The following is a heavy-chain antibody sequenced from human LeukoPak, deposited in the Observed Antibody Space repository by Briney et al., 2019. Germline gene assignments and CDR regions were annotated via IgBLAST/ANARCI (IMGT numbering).Heavy chain of an antibody. CDR3: AKVLHNGWGPFDY. CDR1: RFTFSSHG. D-gene: IGHD6-19*01. CDR2: IRSDGSEI. J-gene: IGHJ4*01. Sequence: PGGSLRLSCPASRFTFSSHGMHWVRQAPGKGLEGVAYIRSDGSEIRYRDSVKGRLTISRDNAKTTLSLQMNSLRPDDTAVYYCAKVLHNGWGPFDYWGQGTLVTVSA. V-gene: IGHV3-30*02.